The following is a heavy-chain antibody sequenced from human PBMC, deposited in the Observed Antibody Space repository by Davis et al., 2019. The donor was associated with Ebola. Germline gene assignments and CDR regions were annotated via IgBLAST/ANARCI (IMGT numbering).Heavy chain of an antibody. CDR1: GGSISSYY. Sequence: MPGGSLRLSCTVSGGSISSYYWSWIRQPPGKGLEWIGYIYYSGSTNYNPSLKSRVTISVDTSKNQFSLKLSSVTAADTAVYYCARHAFSSGGGYDYWGQGTLVTVSS. J-gene: IGHJ4*02. V-gene: IGHV4-59*08. CDR3: ARHAFSSGGGYDY. D-gene: IGHD6-19*01. CDR2: IYYSGST.